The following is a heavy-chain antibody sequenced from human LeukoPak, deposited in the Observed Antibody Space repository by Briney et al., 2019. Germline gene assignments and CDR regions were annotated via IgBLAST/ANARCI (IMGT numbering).Heavy chain of an antibody. V-gene: IGHV4-34*01. Sequence: GSLRLSCAASGFSFNNYAMNWIRQPPGKGLEWIGEINHSGSTNYNPSLKSRVTISVDTSKNQFSLKMSSVTAADTAVYYCARARYYYGSGRLNFDYWGQGTLVTVSS. CDR1: GFSFNNYA. CDR2: INHSGST. CDR3: ARARYYYGSGRLNFDY. J-gene: IGHJ4*02. D-gene: IGHD3-10*01.